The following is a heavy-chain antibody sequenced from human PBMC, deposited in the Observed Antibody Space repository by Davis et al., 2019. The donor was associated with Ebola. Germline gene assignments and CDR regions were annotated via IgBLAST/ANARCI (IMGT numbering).Heavy chain of an antibody. CDR1: GGSISSYY. Sequence: PSETLSLTCTVSGGSISSYYWSWMRQPAGKGLEWIGRIYSSDSTNYNPSLKSRVTISVDTSKNQFSLKLSSVTAADTAVYYCARAHSSSSLGLDYWGQGTLVTVSS. V-gene: IGHV4-4*07. J-gene: IGHJ4*02. D-gene: IGHD6-6*01. CDR2: IYSSDST. CDR3: ARAHSSSSLGLDY.